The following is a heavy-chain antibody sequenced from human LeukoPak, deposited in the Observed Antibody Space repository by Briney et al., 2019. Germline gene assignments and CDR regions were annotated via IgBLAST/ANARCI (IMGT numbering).Heavy chain of an antibody. D-gene: IGHD6-13*01. CDR1: GFTFSSYS. Sequence: GGSLRLSRAASGFTFSSYSMNWVRQAPGKGLEWVSSISSSSSYIYYADSVKGRFTISRDNAKNSLYLQMNSLRAEDTAVYYCARDIILAAAGTYYYYGMDVWGQGTTVTVSS. V-gene: IGHV3-21*01. CDR3: ARDIILAAAGTYYYYGMDV. J-gene: IGHJ6*02. CDR2: ISSSSSYI.